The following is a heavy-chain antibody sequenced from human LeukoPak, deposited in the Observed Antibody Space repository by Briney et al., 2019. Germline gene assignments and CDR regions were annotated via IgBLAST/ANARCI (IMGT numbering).Heavy chain of an antibody. Sequence: GESLKISCQGSGYSFSTYWIGWVRQKPGKGLEWMGMMYPGDSDIRYSPSFQGQVTISADKSISTAYLQWSSLKASDTAMYYCARAPLLHYCVPGSCFPKDFDYWGQGTLVTVSS. CDR3: ARAPLLHYCVPGSCFPKDFDY. V-gene: IGHV5-51*01. J-gene: IGHJ4*02. CDR1: GYSFSTYW. D-gene: IGHD2-15*01. CDR2: MYPGDSDI.